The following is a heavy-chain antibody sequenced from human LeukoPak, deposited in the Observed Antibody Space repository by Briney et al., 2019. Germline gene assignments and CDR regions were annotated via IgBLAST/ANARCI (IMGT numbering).Heavy chain of an antibody. D-gene: IGHD3-16*01. Sequence: SETLSLTCTVSGGSISGHYWTWIRQPPGKGLEWIGQIHYSGRPDYNPSLKSRVTISVDTSKNQLSLKVTSVTGAATAVHYCARFGVDYDMDVWGQGTTVTVSS. J-gene: IGHJ6*02. CDR1: GGSISGHY. CDR3: ARFGVDYDMDV. V-gene: IGHV4-59*11. CDR2: IHYSGRP.